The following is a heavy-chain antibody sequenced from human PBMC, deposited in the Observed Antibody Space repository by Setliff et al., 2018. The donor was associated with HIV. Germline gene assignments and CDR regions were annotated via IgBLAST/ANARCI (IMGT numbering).Heavy chain of an antibody. J-gene: IGHJ4*02. CDR3: ARGSYTVRIDY. CDR2: IYSSGRT. CDR1: GGSISSYY. D-gene: IGHD3-10*01. Sequence: SETLSLTCTVSGGSISSYYWSWIRQPPGKGLEWIGNIYSSGRTTHNPSLKSRVTISRDTSENQFSLRLSSVTAADTAVYYCARGSYTVRIDYWGQGTRVTVSS. V-gene: IGHV4-4*09.